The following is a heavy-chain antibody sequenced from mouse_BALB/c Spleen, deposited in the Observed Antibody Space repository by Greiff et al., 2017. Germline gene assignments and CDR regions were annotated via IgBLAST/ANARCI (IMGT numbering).Heavy chain of an antibody. D-gene: IGHD1-1*01. J-gene: IGHJ3*01. CDR1: GFAFSSYD. CDR2: ISSGGGST. CDR3: ARGYYGSRRFAY. Sequence: EVKLVESGGGLVKPGGSLKLSCAASGFAFSSYDMSWVRQTPEKRLERVAYISSGGGSTYYPDTVKGRFTISRDNAKNTLYLQMSSLKSEDTAMYYCARGYYGSRRFAYWGQGTLVTVSA. V-gene: IGHV5-12-1*01.